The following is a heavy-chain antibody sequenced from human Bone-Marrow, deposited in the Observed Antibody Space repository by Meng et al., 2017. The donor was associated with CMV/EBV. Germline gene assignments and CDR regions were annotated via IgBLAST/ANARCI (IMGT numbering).Heavy chain of an antibody. CDR1: GFTFSSYW. J-gene: IGHJ4*02. CDR3: ARVSRSGYDGMFNY. D-gene: IGHD5-12*01. Sequence: GESLKISCAASGFTFSSYWMSWVRQAPGKGLEWVANIKQDGSEKYYVDSVKGRFTISRDNSKNTLYLQMNSLRAEDTAVDYCARVSRSGYDGMFNYWGQGTLVTFPS. CDR2: IKQDGSEK. V-gene: IGHV3-7*03.